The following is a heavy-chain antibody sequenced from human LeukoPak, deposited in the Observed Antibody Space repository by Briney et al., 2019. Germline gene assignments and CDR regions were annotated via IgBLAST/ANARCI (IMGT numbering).Heavy chain of an antibody. Sequence: GASLKISCKGSGYCFTNYWIGWVRQMPGKGLEWMGIIYPGDSDTRYSPSFQGQVTIAADRSISTAYLQWRSLKASDTAVYYCARTITGQAYDIDYWAQATLATGSS. CDR1: GYCFTNYW. V-gene: IGHV5-51*01. D-gene: IGHD2-21*01. J-gene: IGHJ4*02. CDR2: IYPGDSDT. CDR3: ARTITGQAYDIDY.